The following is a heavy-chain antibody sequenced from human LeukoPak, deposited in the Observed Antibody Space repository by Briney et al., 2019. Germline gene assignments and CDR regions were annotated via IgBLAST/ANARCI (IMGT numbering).Heavy chain of an antibody. Sequence: GRSLRLSCAASVFTSCSYTMNWVRQAPGKGLEWVSSISISSSYIYYAGSVKGRLTISRDNPKNSLYLQMNSLRAEDTAVYYWARDPTPRYCSGGSCYTHYGMDVWGQGTAVTVSS. D-gene: IGHD2-15*01. CDR1: VFTSCSYT. CDR3: ARDPTPRYCSGGSCYTHYGMDV. CDR2: ISISSSYI. J-gene: IGHJ6*02. V-gene: IGHV3-21*01.